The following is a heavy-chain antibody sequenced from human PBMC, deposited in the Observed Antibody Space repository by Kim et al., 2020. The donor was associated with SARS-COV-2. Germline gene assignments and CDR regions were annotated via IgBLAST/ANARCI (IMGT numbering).Heavy chain of an antibody. D-gene: IGHD6-19*01. J-gene: IGHJ4*02. CDR2: IWYDGSNK. Sequence: GGSLRLSCAASGFTFSSYGMHWVRQAPGKGLEWVAVIWYDGSNKYYADSVKGPFTISRDNSKNTLYLQMNSLRAEDTAVYYCATLYSSGWYAVRGYFDYWGQGTLVTVSS. CDR3: ATLYSSGWYAVRGYFDY. CDR1: GFTFSSYG. V-gene: IGHV3-33*01.